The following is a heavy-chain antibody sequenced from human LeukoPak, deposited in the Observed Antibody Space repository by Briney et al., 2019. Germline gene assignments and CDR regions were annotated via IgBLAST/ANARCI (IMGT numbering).Heavy chain of an antibody. CDR1: GGSFSGYY. V-gene: IGHV4-34*01. Sequence: PSETLSLTCAVYGGSFSGYYWSWIRQPPGKGLEWIGEINHSGSTNYNPSLKSRVTISVDTSKNQFSLKLSSVTAADTAVYYCARHSSVVRGWFDPWGQGTLVTVSS. CDR2: INHSGST. D-gene: IGHD2-15*01. J-gene: IGHJ5*02. CDR3: ARHSSVVRGWFDP.